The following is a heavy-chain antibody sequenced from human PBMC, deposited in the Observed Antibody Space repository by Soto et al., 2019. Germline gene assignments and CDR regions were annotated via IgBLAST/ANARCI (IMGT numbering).Heavy chain of an antibody. CDR3: ARDALRSGYDLDFDS. CDR1: GFTFSDYY. J-gene: IGHJ4*02. Sequence: GGSLRLSCAASGFTFSDYYMSWIRQAPGKGLEWVANIKQDGSEKYYVDSVKGRFSISRDNAKNSLYLQMNSLRAEDTAVYFCARDALRSGYDLDFDSWGQGTLVTVSS. CDR2: IKQDGSEK. V-gene: IGHV3-7*01. D-gene: IGHD5-12*01.